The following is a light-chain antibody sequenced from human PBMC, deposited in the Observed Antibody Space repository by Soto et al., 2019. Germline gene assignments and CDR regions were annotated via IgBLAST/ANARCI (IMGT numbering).Light chain of an antibody. Sequence: EIVMTQSPATLSVSPGERATLSCRASQSVSSNLAWYHQKPGQAPRLLIYSASTRATGIPARFSGSGSGTEFTLTISSLQSEDFAVYYCQQYNNWPRTFCQGTKVEIK. V-gene: IGKV3-15*01. J-gene: IGKJ1*01. CDR1: QSVSSN. CDR2: SAS. CDR3: QQYNNWPRT.